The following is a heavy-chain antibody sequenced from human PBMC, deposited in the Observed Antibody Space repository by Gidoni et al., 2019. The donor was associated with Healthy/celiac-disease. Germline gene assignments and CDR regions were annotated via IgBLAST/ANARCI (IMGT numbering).Heavy chain of an antibody. V-gene: IGHV3-11*06. D-gene: IGHD6-19*01. CDR3: ARVAGSGWYGFDY. CDR1: GITLSDYY. Sequence: QVQLVESGGGLVKPGGPLRLPCAASGITLSDYYMSWIRPAPGKGLYWVSYISSSSSYTNYADSEKGRFTSSRDNAKNSLYRQMSSLRAEDAAVYYCARVAGSGWYGFDYWGQGTLVTVSS. CDR2: ISSSSSYT. J-gene: IGHJ4*02.